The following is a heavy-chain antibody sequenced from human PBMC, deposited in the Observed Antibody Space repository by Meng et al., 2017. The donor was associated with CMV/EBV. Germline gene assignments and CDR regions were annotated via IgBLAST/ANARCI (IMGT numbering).Heavy chain of an antibody. J-gene: IGHJ3*02. CDR3: ATCSSTSCYTDDAFDI. CDR2: IIPIFGTA. V-gene: IGHV1-69*05. D-gene: IGHD2-2*02. CDR1: GGTFSSYG. Sequence: SVKVSCKASGGTFSSYGISCVRQAPGQGLEWMGGIIPIFGTANYAQKFQGRVTITTDESTSTDYMELSSLRSEDTAVYYCATCSSTSCYTDDAFDIWGQGTMVTVSS.